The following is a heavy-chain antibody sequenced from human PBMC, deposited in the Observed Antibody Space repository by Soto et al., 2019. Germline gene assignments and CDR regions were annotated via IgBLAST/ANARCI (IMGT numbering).Heavy chain of an antibody. D-gene: IGHD5-18*01. Sequence: GGSLRLSCAASGFTFSDYYMSWIRQAPGKGLEWVSYISGSGSTIYSADSVKGRFTISRDNAKNSLYLQMNSLRAEDTAVYYCARDGRIQLWLDYMDVWGKGTTVTVSS. CDR1: GFTFSDYY. V-gene: IGHV3-11*01. CDR3: ARDGRIQLWLDYMDV. CDR2: ISGSGSTI. J-gene: IGHJ6*03.